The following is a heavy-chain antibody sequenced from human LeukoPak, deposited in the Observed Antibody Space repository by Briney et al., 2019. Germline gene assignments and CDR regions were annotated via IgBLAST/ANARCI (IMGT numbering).Heavy chain of an antibody. CDR3: ARGETYNNSSGYYRYYFDY. Sequence: SETLSLTCAVYGGSFSGYYWSWIRQPPGKGLEWIGEINHSGSTNYNPSLKSRVTISVDTSKNQFSLKLSSVTAADTAVYYRARGETYNNSSGYYRYYFDYWGQGTLVTVSS. J-gene: IGHJ4*02. V-gene: IGHV4-34*01. CDR2: INHSGST. D-gene: IGHD3-22*01. CDR1: GGSFSGYY.